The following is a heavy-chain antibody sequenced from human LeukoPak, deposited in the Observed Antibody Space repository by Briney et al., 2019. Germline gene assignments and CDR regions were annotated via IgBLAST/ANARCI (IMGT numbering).Heavy chain of an antibody. CDR2: ISSSSSYI. CDR1: GFTFSSYS. J-gene: IGHJ4*02. CDR3: ARDLNDYGDY. V-gene: IGHV3-21*01. Sequence: PGGSLRLSCAASGFTFSSYSMNWVRQAPGMGLEWVSSISSSSSYIYYADSVKGRFTISRDNAKNSLYLQMNSLRAEDTAVYYCARDLNDYGDYWGQGTLVTVSS.